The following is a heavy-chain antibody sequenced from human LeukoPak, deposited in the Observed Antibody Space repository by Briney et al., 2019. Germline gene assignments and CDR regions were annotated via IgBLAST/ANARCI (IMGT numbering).Heavy chain of an antibody. V-gene: IGHV3-7*01. CDR2: IKQDGSEK. D-gene: IGHD3-22*01. Sequence: GGSLRLSCAASGFTFSSYWMSWVRQAPGKGLEWVANIKQDGSEKYYVDSVKVRFTISRDNAKNSLYLQMNSLRAEDTAVYYCARNYYDSSGYWTPDYWGQGTLVTVSS. CDR3: ARNYYDSSGYWTPDY. J-gene: IGHJ4*02. CDR1: GFTFSSYW.